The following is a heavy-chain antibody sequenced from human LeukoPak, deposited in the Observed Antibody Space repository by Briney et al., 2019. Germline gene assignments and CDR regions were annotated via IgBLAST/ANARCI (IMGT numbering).Heavy chain of an antibody. CDR1: GFTFSNAW. V-gene: IGHV3-15*01. Sequence: GGSLRLSCAASGFTFSNAWMSWVRQAPGKGLEWVGRIKSKTDGGTTDYAAPVKGRFTISRDDSKNTLYLQMNSLKTEDTAVYYCTTDLSYYDSGGYYQTLDYWGQGTLVTVSS. D-gene: IGHD3-22*01. J-gene: IGHJ4*02. CDR2: IKSKTDGGTT. CDR3: TTDLSYYDSGGYYQTLDY.